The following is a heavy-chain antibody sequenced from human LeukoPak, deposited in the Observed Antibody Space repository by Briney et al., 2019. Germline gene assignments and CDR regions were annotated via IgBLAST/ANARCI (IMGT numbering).Heavy chain of an antibody. CDR3: ATSFVHYYDSSGYWDYFDY. D-gene: IGHD3-22*01. J-gene: IGHJ4*02. CDR1: GYTFTSYY. CDR2: IIPIFGTA. Sequence: ASVKVSCKASGYTFTSYYMHWVRQAPGQGLEWMGRIIPIFGTANYAQKFQGRVTITTDESTSTAYMELSSLRSEDTAVYYCATSFVHYYDSSGYWDYFDYWGQGTLVTVSS. V-gene: IGHV1-69*05.